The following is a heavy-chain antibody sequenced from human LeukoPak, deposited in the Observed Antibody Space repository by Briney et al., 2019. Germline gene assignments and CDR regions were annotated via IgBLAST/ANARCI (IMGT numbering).Heavy chain of an antibody. D-gene: IGHD2-8*01. J-gene: IGHJ6*03. V-gene: IGHV4-4*07. CDR2: IYTSGST. Sequence: SETLSLTCTVSGGSISSYYWSWIRQPAGKGLEWIGRIYTSGSTNYNPSLKSRVTMSVDTSKNQFSLKLSSVTAADTAVYYCARVVLYHYYYYYYMDVWGKGTTVTVSS. CDR3: ARVVLYHYYYYYYMDV. CDR1: GGSISSYY.